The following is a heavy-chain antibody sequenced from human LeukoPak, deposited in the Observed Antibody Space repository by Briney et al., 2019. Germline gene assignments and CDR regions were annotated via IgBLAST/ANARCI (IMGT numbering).Heavy chain of an antibody. CDR3: ARQNYHYYYGMDV. V-gene: IGHV5-51*01. Sequence: GESLKISCKGSGYSFTSYWIGWVRQMPGKGLEWMGIIYPGDSDTRCSPSFQGQVTISADKSISTAYLQWSSLKASDTAMYYCARQNYHYYYGMDVWGKGTTVTVSS. CDR2: IYPGDSDT. J-gene: IGHJ6*04. CDR1: GYSFTSYW.